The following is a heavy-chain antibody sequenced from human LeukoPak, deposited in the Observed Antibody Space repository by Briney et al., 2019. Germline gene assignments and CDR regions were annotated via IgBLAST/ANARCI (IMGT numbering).Heavy chain of an antibody. Sequence: SETLPLTCSVSGASIDTSAYNWGWIRQPPGKGLEWIGSIYHSGSSYDNPSLKSRLTLSIDTSRNQFSLTLKSVTAADSGVYFCAREILYDSTAYYLWGKGTVVTVSS. CDR2: IYHSGSS. CDR1: GASIDTSAYN. CDR3: AREILYDSTAYYL. D-gene: IGHD3-22*01. J-gene: IGHJ4*02. V-gene: IGHV4-39*01.